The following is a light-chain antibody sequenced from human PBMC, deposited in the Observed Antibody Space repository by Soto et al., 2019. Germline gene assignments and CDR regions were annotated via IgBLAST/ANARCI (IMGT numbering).Light chain of an antibody. CDR3: QKSNSAPLT. CDR2: AAS. CDR1: EGISNY. V-gene: IGKV1-27*01. J-gene: IGKJ4*01. Sequence: DIQITQSASSLSASVGDRVTITCRASEGISNYVSWYQQKPGKVPKLLIYAASTLQSGVPSRFSGSGSVTDFTLTISSLQPEDVATYYCQKSNSAPLTFGGGTKVDI.